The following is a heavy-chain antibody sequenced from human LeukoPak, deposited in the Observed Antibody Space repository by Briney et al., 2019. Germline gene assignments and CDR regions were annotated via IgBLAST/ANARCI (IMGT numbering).Heavy chain of an antibody. J-gene: IGHJ6*02. CDR2: INPNSGGT. CDR3: ARDFLTGTTGDYYYYGMDV. V-gene: IGHV1-2*02. Sequence: ASVKVSCKASGYTFTGYYMHWVRPAPGQGLEWMGWINPNSGGTNYAQKFQGRVTMTRDTSISTAYMELSRLRSDDTAVYYCARDFLTGTTGDYYYYGMDVWGQGTTVTVSS. D-gene: IGHD1-20*01. CDR1: GYTFTGYY.